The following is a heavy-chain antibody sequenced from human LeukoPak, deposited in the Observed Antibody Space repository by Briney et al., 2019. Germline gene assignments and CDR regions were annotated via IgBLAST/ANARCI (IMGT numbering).Heavy chain of an antibody. Sequence: GAPVKVSCKASGGTFSSYAISWVRQAPGQGLEWMGGIIPIFGTANYAQKFQGRVAITADESTSTAYMELSSLRSEDTAVYYCARVSPRVYCSSTSCYPVPPDYWGQGTLVTVSS. J-gene: IGHJ4*02. V-gene: IGHV1-69*13. CDR3: ARVSPRVYCSSTSCYPVPPDY. D-gene: IGHD2-2*01. CDR2: IIPIFGTA. CDR1: GGTFSSYA.